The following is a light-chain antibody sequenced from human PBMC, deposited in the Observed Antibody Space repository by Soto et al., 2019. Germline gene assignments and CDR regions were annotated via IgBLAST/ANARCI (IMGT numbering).Light chain of an antibody. J-gene: IGKJ5*01. CDR2: DAS. CDR1: QSVSSY. Sequence: EIVLTQSPATLSLSPGERATLSCRASQSVSSYLAWYQQKPGQAPRLLIHDASNRATGTPARFSGSGSGTDFTLIICSLEPEDFAVYYCQQRSNWPPTFGQGTRLEIK. CDR3: QQRSNWPPT. V-gene: IGKV3-11*01.